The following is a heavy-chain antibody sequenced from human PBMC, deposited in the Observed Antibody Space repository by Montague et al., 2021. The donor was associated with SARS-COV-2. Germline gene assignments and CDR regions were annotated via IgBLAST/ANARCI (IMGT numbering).Heavy chain of an antibody. Sequence: SETLSLTCAVYGGSFSGYYWSWIRQPPGKGLEWIGEVKDSGSTNYIPSLKSRVAISVDTSKNQFSLKLRSVTAADTAVYFCARGALKGGNYEFWGGYYTSPLDYWGQGTLVTVSS. CDR1: GGSFSGYY. CDR2: VKDSGST. CDR3: ARGALKGGNYEFWGGYYTSPLDY. V-gene: IGHV4-34*01. D-gene: IGHD3-3*01. J-gene: IGHJ4*02.